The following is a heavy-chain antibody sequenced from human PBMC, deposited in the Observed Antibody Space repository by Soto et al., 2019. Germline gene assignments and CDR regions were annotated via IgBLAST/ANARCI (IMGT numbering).Heavy chain of an antibody. CDR1: GFTFSGSA. J-gene: IGHJ4*02. CDR2: IRSKANSYAT. Sequence: GGSLRLSCAASGFTFSGSAMHWVRQASGKGLEWVGRIRSKANSYATAYAASVKGRFTISRDDSKNTAYLQMNSLKTEDTAVYYCTRQWELLWRYYFDYWGQGTLVTVSS. CDR3: TRQWELLWRYYFDY. V-gene: IGHV3-73*01. D-gene: IGHD1-26*01.